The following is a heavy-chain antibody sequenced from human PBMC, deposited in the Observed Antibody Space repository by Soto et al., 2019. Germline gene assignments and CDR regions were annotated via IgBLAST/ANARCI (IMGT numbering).Heavy chain of an antibody. CDR1: GYCFTNYD. D-gene: IGHD5-12*01. Sequence: GASVKVSCKASGYCFTNYDINWVRRATGQGLEWMGWMNPNSANTGYAQKFQGRVTITADKSTSTAYMELSSLRSEDTAVYYCGVTSIEGGYDSRVYFDYWGQGTLVTVSS. J-gene: IGHJ4*02. CDR3: GVTSIEGGYDSRVYFDY. V-gene: IGHV1-8*01. CDR2: MNPNSANT.